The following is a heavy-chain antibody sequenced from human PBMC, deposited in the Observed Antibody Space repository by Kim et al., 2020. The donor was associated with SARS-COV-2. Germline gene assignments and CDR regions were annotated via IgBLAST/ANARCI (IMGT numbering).Heavy chain of an antibody. D-gene: IGHD1-7*01. V-gene: IGHV3-21*01. J-gene: IGHJ4*02. CDR3: ARDHDWNYEGLDY. CDR2: ISSSSSYI. CDR1: GFTFSSYS. Sequence: GGSLRLSCAASGFTFSSYSMNWVRQAPGKGLEWVSSISSSSSYIYYADSVKGRFTISRDNAKNSLYLQMNSLRAEDTAVYYCARDHDWNYEGLDYWGQGTLVTVSS.